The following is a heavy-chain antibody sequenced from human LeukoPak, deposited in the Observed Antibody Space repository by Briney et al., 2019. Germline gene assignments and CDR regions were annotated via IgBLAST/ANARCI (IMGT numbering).Heavy chain of an antibody. Sequence: GGSLRLSCVASGFTFNNNWMHWVRQAPGKGLVWVSRINNDGSTTSYADSVKGRFTISRDNAKNTLYLQMNNLRAEDTAVYYCARDLSFGAPYNWFDPWGQGTLVTVSS. CDR2: INNDGSTT. V-gene: IGHV3-74*01. D-gene: IGHD3-10*01. CDR1: GFTFNNNW. J-gene: IGHJ5*02. CDR3: ARDLSFGAPYNWFDP.